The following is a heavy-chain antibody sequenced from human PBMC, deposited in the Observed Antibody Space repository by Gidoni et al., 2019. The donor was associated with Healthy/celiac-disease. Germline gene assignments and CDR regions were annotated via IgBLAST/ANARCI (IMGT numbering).Heavy chain of an antibody. Sequence: QVQLQESGPGLVKPSETLSLTCTVSGGSISSYSWSWIRQPPGKGLEWIGYIYYSGSTNYNPSLKSRVTISVDTSKNQFSLKLSSVTAADTAVYYCARALGYCSSTSCRNVYYYYGMDVWGQGTTVTVSS. V-gene: IGHV4-59*01. CDR3: ARALGYCSSTSCRNVYYYYGMDV. CDR2: IYYSGST. CDR1: GGSISSYS. J-gene: IGHJ6*02. D-gene: IGHD2-2*01.